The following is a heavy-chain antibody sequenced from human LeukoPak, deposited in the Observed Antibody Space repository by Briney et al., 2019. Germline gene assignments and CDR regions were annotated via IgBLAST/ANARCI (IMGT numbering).Heavy chain of an antibody. D-gene: IGHD1-26*01. CDR2: TYYRSKWYN. V-gene: IGHV6-1*01. CDR1: GDSVSSNSAA. CDR3: ARAQKWDLSWTFDI. Sequence: SQTLSLTCAISGDSVSSNSAAWNWVRQSPSRGLEWLGRTYYRSKWYNDYAVSVKSRISINPDTSENQFSLQLNSVTPEDTAVYYCARAQKWDLSWTFDIWGQGTVVTVSS. J-gene: IGHJ3*02.